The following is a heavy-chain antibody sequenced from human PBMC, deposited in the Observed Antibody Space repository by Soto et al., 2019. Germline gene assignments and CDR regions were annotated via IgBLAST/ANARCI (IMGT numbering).Heavy chain of an antibody. CDR3: AKNSKTTVTKVYYFDY. V-gene: IGHV3-23*01. CDR1: GFTFSSYA. J-gene: IGHJ4*02. D-gene: IGHD4-4*01. CDR2: ISGSGGST. Sequence: EVQLLESGGGLVQPGGSLRLSCAASGFTFSSYAMSWVRQAPGKGLEWVSAISGSGGSTYYADSVEGRFTISRDNSKNTLYLQMNSLRAEDTAVYYCAKNSKTTVTKVYYFDYWGQGTLVTVSS.